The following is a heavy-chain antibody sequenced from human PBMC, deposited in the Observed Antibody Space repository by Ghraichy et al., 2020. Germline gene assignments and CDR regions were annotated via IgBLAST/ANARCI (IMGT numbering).Heavy chain of an antibody. CDR2: IKHDGSAT. V-gene: IGHV3-7*01. J-gene: IGHJ5*02. Sequence: ETLSLTCAASGFSFTDYWMIWVRQAPGKGLECVANIKHDGSATNYVDSVKGRFTISRDNAQNSVFLQMNSLGAEDTAVYYCVRVGHCSGSGCQGRDWFDPWGQGTLVTVSS. CDR3: VRVGHCSGSGCQGRDWFDP. D-gene: IGHD6-19*01. CDR1: GFSFTDYW.